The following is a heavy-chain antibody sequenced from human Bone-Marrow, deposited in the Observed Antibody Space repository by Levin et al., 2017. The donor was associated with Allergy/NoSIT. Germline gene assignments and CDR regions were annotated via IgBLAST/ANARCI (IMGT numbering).Heavy chain of an antibody. CDR2: INPSGGST. V-gene: IGHV1-46*01. Sequence: ASVKVSCKASGYTFTSYYMHWVRQAPGQGLEWMGIINPSGGSTSYAQKFQGRVTMTRDTSTSTVYMELSSLRSEDTAVYYCARDPTLRRYCSGGSCYPGYWGQGTLVTVSS. CDR1: GYTFTSYY. D-gene: IGHD2-15*01. J-gene: IGHJ4*02. CDR3: ARDPTLRRYCSGGSCYPGY.